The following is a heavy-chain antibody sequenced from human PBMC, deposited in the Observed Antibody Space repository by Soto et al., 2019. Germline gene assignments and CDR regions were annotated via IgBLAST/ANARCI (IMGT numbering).Heavy chain of an antibody. CDR1: GYTFTGYF. D-gene: IGHD3-3*01. CDR2: INPNGADT. CDR3: ARAEGTILACLP. Sequence: ASVEVSCKASGYTFTGYFIHWVRQAPGQGLEWMGYINPNGADTKYGPRFRGRVTMTSDTSIRTAYKELSHLTSDATPVYYCARAEGTILACLPWGRGTLVTVSS. V-gene: IGHV1-2*02. J-gene: IGHJ5*02.